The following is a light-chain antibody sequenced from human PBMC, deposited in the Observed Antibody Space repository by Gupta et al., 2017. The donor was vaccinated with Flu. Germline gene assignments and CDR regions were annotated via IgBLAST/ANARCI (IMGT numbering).Light chain of an antibody. CDR2: KAS. V-gene: IGKV1-5*03. CDR3: QEDNSYWA. CDR1: QSISSW. Sequence: DIQMTQSPSTLSASVGDRVTITCRASQSISSWLSWYQQKPGKAPKLLIYKASTLESGVPSRFSGSGCGTEFTLTSSRRQPDDFATYYCQEDNSYWAFGQGTKVEIK. J-gene: IGKJ1*01.